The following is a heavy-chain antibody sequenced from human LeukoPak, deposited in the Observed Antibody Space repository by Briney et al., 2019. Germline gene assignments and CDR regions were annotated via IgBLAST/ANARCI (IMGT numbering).Heavy chain of an antibody. D-gene: IGHD2-15*01. J-gene: IGHJ4*02. CDR2: ISGSRNNT. CDR1: GFTFSSYG. Sequence: GGSLRLSCAASGFTFSSYGMSWVRQAPGKGLEWVSAISGSRNNTYYADSVKGRFTISRDNSKNTLYLQMNSLRAEDTAVYYCAKWGCSGGSCYPFDYWGQGTLVTVSS. V-gene: IGHV3-23*01. CDR3: AKWGCSGGSCYPFDY.